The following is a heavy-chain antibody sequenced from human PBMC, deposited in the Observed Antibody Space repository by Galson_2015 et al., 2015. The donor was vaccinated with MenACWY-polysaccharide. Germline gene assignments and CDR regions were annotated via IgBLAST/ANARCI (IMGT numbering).Heavy chain of an antibody. CDR3: AGGSGYLIDD. D-gene: IGHD2-2*03. CDR1: GFTFSTYW. V-gene: IGHV3-7*03. CDR2: IKQDGSAI. J-gene: IGHJ4*02. Sequence: SLRLSCAASGFTFSTYWMNWVRQAPGKGLEWVAIIKQDGSAIHYMDSVRGRFTISRDNAKNSLYLQMNSLRAEDTAVYYCAGGSGYLIDDWGQGTL.